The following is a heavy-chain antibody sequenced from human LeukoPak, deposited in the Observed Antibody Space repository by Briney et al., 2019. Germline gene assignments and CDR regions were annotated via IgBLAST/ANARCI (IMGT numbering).Heavy chain of an antibody. Sequence: GGSLRLSCAASGFTFSGYAMHWVRQAPGKGLEWVAVISYDGSNEYYADSVKGRFTISRDNSKNTLYLQMNSLSVEDTAVYYCARVGYYASGPFSYFDYWGQGTLVTVSS. CDR3: ARVGYYASGPFSYFDY. CDR1: GFTFSGYA. CDR2: ISYDGSNE. D-gene: IGHD3-10*01. V-gene: IGHV3-30-3*01. J-gene: IGHJ4*02.